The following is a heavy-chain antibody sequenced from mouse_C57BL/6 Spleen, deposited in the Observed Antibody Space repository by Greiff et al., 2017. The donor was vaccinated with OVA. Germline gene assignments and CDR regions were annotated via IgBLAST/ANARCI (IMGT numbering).Heavy chain of an antibody. J-gene: IGHJ4*01. Sequence: VQLKQPGAELVKPGASVKLSCKASGYTFTSYWMHWVKQRPGQGLEWIGMIHPNSGSTNYNEKFKSKATLTVDKSSSTAYMQLSSLTSEDSAVYYCARGGYDYLYAMDYWGQGTSVTVSS. V-gene: IGHV1-64*01. CDR1: GYTFTSYW. D-gene: IGHD2-4*01. CDR3: ARGGYDYLYAMDY. CDR2: IHPNSGST.